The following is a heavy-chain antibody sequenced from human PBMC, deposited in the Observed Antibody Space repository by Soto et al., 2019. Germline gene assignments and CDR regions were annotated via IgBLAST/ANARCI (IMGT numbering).Heavy chain of an antibody. V-gene: IGHV1-69*02. CDR2: IIPILGIA. Sequence: ASVKVSCKASGGTFSSYTISWVRQAPGQGLEWMGRIIPILGIANYAQKFQGRVTITADKSTSTAYMELSSLRSEDTAVYYCARGYCSGGSCYWIDYWGQGTLVTVSS. CDR1: GGTFSSYT. D-gene: IGHD2-15*01. J-gene: IGHJ4*02. CDR3: ARGYCSGGSCYWIDY.